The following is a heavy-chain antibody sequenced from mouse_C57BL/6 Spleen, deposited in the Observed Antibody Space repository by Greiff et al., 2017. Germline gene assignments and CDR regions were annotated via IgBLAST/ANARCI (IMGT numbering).Heavy chain of an antibody. V-gene: IGHV1-50*01. Sequence: QVQLQQPGAELVKPGASVKLSCKASGYTFTSYWMQWVKQRPGQGLEWIGEIDPSDSYTNYNQKFKGKATLTVDTTSSTAYMQLSSLTSEDSAVYYCAREGEPGYWGQGITLTVSS. CDR1: GYTFTSYW. CDR2: IDPSDSYT. J-gene: IGHJ2*01. CDR3: AREGEPGY. D-gene: IGHD4-1*01.